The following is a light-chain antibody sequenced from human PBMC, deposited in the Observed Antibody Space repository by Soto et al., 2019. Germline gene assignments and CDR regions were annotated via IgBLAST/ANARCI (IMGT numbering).Light chain of an antibody. J-gene: IGLJ2*01. Sequence: QSALTQPPSASGSPGQSVSISCTGTSSDIGAYNFVSWYQQHPGKAPRLMIYGVSTRPSGVPDRFSGSKSGNTASLTVSGLQDEDEADYYCSSYAGSNNYVVFGGGTKLTVL. CDR1: SSDIGAYNF. CDR2: GVS. CDR3: SSYAGSNNYVV. V-gene: IGLV2-8*01.